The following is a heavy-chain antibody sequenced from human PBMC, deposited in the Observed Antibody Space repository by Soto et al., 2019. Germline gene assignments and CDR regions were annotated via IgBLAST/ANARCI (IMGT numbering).Heavy chain of an antibody. D-gene: IGHD6-13*01. J-gene: IGHJ4*02. V-gene: IGHV4-34*01. CDR1: GGSFSGYY. CDR2: INHSGST. CDR3: ARGVYSSSWRTEFDY. Sequence: ILSLPCAVYGGSFSGYYWSWIRQPPGKGLEWIGEINHSGSTNYNPSLKSRVTISVDTSKNQFSLKLSSVTAADTAVYYCARGVYSSSWRTEFDYCCQGNPVPVSS.